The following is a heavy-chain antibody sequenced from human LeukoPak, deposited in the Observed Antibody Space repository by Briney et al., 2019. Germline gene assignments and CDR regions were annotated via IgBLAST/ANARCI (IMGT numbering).Heavy chain of an antibody. J-gene: IGHJ4*02. D-gene: IGHD1-26*01. CDR3: ARGGLGSWTFDS. CDR1: GFTFSSYA. V-gene: IGHV3-48*04. CDR2: ISSSGSTI. Sequence: GGSLRLSCAASGFTFSSYAMNWARQAPGKGLEWVSYISSSGSTIYYADSVKGRFTISRDNANYSLSLQMNSLRAEDTAVYYCARGGLGSWTFDSWGQGTLVTVSS.